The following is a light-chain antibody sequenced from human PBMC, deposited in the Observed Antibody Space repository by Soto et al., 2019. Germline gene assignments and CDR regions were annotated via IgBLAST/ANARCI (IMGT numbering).Light chain of an antibody. V-gene: IGKV3-11*01. CDR2: DTS. CDR3: QQRSNWPPKVT. J-gene: IGKJ4*01. CDR1: QSVSSY. Sequence: EIVLRQSPATLSLSPGERATLSCRTSQSVSSYLAWYQQKRGQAPRLLISDTSNRATGIPARFSGSGSGTDFTITISSLEPEDFAVYYCQQRSNWPPKVTFGGGTKVEIK.